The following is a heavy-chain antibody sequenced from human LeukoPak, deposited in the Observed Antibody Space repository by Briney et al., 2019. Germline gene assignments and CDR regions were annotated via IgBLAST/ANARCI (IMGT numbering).Heavy chain of an antibody. V-gene: IGHV1-18*01. J-gene: IGHJ5*02. D-gene: IGHD3-22*01. Sequence: ASVKVSCKASGYTFTSYGISWVRQAPGQGLEWMGWISAYNGNTNYAQKLQGRVTTTTDTSTSTAYMELRSLRSDDTAVYYCARGSYYDSSGYYYPDPWGQGTLVTVSS. CDR2: ISAYNGNT. CDR3: ARGSYYDSSGYYYPDP. CDR1: GYTFTSYG.